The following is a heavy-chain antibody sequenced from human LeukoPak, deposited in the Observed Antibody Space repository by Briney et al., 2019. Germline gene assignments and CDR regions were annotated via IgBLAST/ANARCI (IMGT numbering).Heavy chain of an antibody. CDR2: IYYSGST. CDR3: ARESLFVGSGWPDGNWFDP. Sequence: SETLSLTCTFSGGSISSHYWRWIRQPPGKGLEWIGYIYYSGSTNYNPSLKSQVTISVDTSKNQFSLKLSSVTAADTAVYYCARESLFVGSGWPDGNWFDPWGQGTLVTVSS. D-gene: IGHD6-19*01. V-gene: IGHV4-59*11. CDR1: GGSISSHY. J-gene: IGHJ5*02.